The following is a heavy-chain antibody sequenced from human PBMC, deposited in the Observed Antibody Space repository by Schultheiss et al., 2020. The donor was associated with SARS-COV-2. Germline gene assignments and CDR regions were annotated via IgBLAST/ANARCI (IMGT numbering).Heavy chain of an antibody. CDR1: GFTFSSYG. CDR2: IWYDGSNK. Sequence: GGSLRLSCAASGFTFSSYGMHWVRQAPGKGLEWVAVIWYDGSNKYYADSVKGRFTISRDNAKNSLYLQMNSLRAEDTAVYYCARGKSVFDYWGQGTLVTVSS. V-gene: IGHV3-33*01. J-gene: IGHJ4*02. CDR3: ARGKSVFDY.